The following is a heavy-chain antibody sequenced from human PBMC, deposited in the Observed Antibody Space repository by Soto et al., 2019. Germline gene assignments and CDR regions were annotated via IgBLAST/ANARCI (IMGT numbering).Heavy chain of an antibody. CDR1: GGSISSGSYH. J-gene: IGHJ4*02. CDR2: IYYSGSS. CDR3: ARVEGSSYYFRHDC. D-gene: IGHD1-26*01. Sequence: SETLSLTCTVSGGSISSGSYHWSWIRQHPGKGLEWIGNIYYSGSSYYNPSLKSRATISIYTSKDQFSLRLGSVTAADTAVYYCARVEGSSYYFRHDCWGRGTLVTVSS. V-gene: IGHV4-31*03.